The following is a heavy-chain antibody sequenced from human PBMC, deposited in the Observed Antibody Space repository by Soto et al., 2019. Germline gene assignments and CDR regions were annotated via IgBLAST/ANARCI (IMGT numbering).Heavy chain of an antibody. CDR1: GYTFTSYY. V-gene: IGHV1-46*01. J-gene: IGHJ5*02. CDR2: INPSGGST. CDR3: VRGGGGGLFDP. D-gene: IGHD2-15*01. Sequence: GASVKVSCKASGYTFTSYYMHCVRQAPGQVLEWMGIINPSGGSTSYAQKFQGRFTISRDNAKRSLYLQMMSLTAEDTAIYHCVRGGGGGLFDPWGQGTMVTVSS.